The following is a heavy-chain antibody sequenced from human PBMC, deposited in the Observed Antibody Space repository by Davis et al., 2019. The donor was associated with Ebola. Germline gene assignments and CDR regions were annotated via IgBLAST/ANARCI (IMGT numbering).Heavy chain of an antibody. J-gene: IGHJ6*02. V-gene: IGHV3-21*01. Sequence: PGGSLRLSCAASGFTFSTYSMNWVRQAPGKGLEWVSSISSSAYFIYYADSLKGRFTISRDNAKNSLYLQLNSLTAEDTAIYYCARGFYDITGYYHYYNGMDVWGQGTTVTVS. D-gene: IGHD3-22*01. CDR1: GFTFSTYS. CDR3: ARGFYDITGYYHYYNGMDV. CDR2: ISSSAYFI.